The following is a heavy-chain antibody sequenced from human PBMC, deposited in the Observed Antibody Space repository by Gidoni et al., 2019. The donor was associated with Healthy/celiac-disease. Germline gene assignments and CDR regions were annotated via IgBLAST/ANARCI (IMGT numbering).Heavy chain of an antibody. CDR2: INHSGGT. CDR1: GGSFSGYY. D-gene: IGHD1-26*01. Sequence: QVQLQQWGAGLLKPSETLSLTCAVYGGSFSGYYWSWIRQPPGKGLEWIGEINHSGGTNYNPSLKSRVTISVDTAKNQFSLKLSSVTAADTAVYYCASASMWSNWYFDLWGRGTLVAVSS. J-gene: IGHJ2*01. CDR3: ASASMWSNWYFDL. V-gene: IGHV4-34*01.